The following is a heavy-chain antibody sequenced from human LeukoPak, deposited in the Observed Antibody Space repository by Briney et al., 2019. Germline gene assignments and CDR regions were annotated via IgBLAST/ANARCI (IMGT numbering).Heavy chain of an antibody. Sequence: GESLKISCKGSGYSFTSYWIGWVRQMPGKGLEWMGIIYPGDSDTRYSPSFQGQVTISAVKSISTAYLQWSSLKASDTAMYYCARLREEMATIDAFDIWGQGTMVTVSS. CDR1: GYSFTSYW. CDR3: ARLREEMATIDAFDI. D-gene: IGHD5-24*01. CDR2: IYPGDSDT. J-gene: IGHJ3*02. V-gene: IGHV5-51*01.